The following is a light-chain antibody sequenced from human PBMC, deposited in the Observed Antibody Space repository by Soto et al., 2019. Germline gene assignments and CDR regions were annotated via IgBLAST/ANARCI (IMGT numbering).Light chain of an antibody. CDR2: AAS. CDR3: QKYDSAPWT. V-gene: IGKV1-27*01. CDR1: QVIGRS. J-gene: IGKJ1*01. Sequence: DIQMTQSPSSLSASVGDGVTISCRASQVIGRSLAWYQHKPGKVPNLLIYAASTLQSGVPSRFSGSGSGTDFTLTISSLQPEDVGTYYCQKYDSAPWTFGLGTNVEIK.